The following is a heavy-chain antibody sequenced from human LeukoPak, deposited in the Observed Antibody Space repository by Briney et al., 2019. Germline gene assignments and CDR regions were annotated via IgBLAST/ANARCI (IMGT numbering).Heavy chain of an antibody. J-gene: IGHJ4*02. CDR1: GYTFTSYY. CDR3: ASPRAYEKYYFDY. Sequence: GASVKVSCKXSGYTFTSYYMHWVRQAPRQGLEWMGIINPSGGSTSYAQKFQGRVTMTRDTSTSTVYMEPSSLRSEDTAVYYCASPRAYEKYYFDYWGQGTLVTVSS. V-gene: IGHV1-46*01. CDR2: INPSGGST. D-gene: IGHD3-3*01.